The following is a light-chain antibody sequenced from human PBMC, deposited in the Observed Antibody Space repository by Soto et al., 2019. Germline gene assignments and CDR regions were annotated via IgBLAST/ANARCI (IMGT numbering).Light chain of an antibody. J-gene: IGKJ1*01. CDR1: QSISSW. Sequence: DIQMTQSPSTLYASVGEKVTITCRARQSISSWLAWYQQKRGKAPKLLXYKASTLESGVPSNFSGSGSGTEVTLSISSLPPEDCETYYCQQYNSYPWTVGQGTKGDIK. CDR2: KAS. V-gene: IGKV1-5*03. CDR3: QQYNSYPWT.